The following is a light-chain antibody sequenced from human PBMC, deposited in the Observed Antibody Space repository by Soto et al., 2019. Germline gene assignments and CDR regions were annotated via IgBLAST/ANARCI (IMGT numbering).Light chain of an antibody. CDR2: DAS. CDR3: QQYDNLPPYT. CDR1: RDISVY. Sequence: DVQMTQSPSSLSASVGDRVTITCQASRDISVYLNWYQHKPGRPPKLLVYDASNLQTGVPSRFXGSGSGTHFSLTITSLQPEDIATYYCQQYDNLPPYTFGHGTKLEIK. V-gene: IGKV1-33*01. J-gene: IGKJ2*01.